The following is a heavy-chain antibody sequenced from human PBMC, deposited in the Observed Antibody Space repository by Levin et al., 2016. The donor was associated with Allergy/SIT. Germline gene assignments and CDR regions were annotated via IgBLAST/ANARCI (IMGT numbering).Heavy chain of an antibody. Sequence: IRQPPGKGLEWIGEINHSGSTNYNPSLKSRVTISVDTSKNQFSLKLSSVTAADTAVYYCARGRSSWPIDYWGQGTLVTVSS. V-gene: IGHV4-34*01. J-gene: IGHJ4*02. CDR2: INHSGST. CDR3: ARGRSSWPIDY. D-gene: IGHD6-13*01.